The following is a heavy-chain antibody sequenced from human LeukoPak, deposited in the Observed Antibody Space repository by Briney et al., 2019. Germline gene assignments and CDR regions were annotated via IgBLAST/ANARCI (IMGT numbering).Heavy chain of an antibody. V-gene: IGHV1-69*04. D-gene: IGHD3-22*01. CDR3: ARDSASSGYYYPDAFDI. J-gene: IGHJ3*02. CDR2: IIPILGIA. Sequence: SVKVSCKASGGTFSSYAISWVRQAPGQGLEWMGRIIPILGIANYAQKFQGRVTITADKSTSTAYKELSSLRSEDTAVYYCARDSASSGYYYPDAFDIWGQGTMVTVSS. CDR1: GGTFSSYA.